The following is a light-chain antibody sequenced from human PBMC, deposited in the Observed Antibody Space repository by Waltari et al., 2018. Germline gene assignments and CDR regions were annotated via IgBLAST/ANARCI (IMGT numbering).Light chain of an antibody. J-gene: IGLJ2*01. CDR2: DVN. V-gene: IGLV2-8*01. CDR3: NSFAGSDTVV. CDR1: SGHIAASNS. Sequence: SALTQPPSASGSPGQSVTISFPATSGHIAASNSVTWYRQHPGKVPKLMIYDVNRRPSGVPDRFSGSKSGNTASLTVSGLQPEDEAVYYCNSFAGSDTVVFGGGTTLTVL.